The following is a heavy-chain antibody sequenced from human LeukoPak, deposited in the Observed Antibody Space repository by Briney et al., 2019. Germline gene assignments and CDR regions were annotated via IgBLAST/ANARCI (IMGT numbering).Heavy chain of an antibody. D-gene: IGHD5-12*01. CDR3: ARGRGVATSAGDY. Sequence: PSETLSLTCTVSGGSISSFSYYWGWIRQPPGRGLEWIGTIYYSGSTNYNPSLKSRVTISVDTSKNQFSLKLSSVTAADTAVYYCARGRGVATSAGDYWGQGTLVTVSS. CDR1: GGSISSFSYY. J-gene: IGHJ4*02. CDR2: IYYSGST. V-gene: IGHV4-39*07.